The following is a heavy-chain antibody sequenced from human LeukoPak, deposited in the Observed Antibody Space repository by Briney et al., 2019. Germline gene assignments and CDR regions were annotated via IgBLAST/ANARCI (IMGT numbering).Heavy chain of an antibody. J-gene: IGHJ3*02. CDR1: RFTFPSYS. V-gene: IGHV3-21*01. D-gene: IGHD2/OR15-2a*01. CDR2: ITSSSSYI. CDR3: ASSTLSGIGVFDI. Sequence: GGSLRLSCAASRFTFPSYSMKWVRQAPGKGVEWVSSITSSSSYISYADSVKGRFTDSRDNAKKSLHLQMNSLRAEDTAVYYCASSTLSGIGVFDIWGQGTMVTVSS.